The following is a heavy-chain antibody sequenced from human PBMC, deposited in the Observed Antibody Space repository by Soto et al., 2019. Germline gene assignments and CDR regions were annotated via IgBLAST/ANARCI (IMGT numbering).Heavy chain of an antibody. CDR3: ARHPHLNYYGSGSFEEDY. J-gene: IGHJ4*02. Sequence: GESLKISCKGSGYSFTSYWIGWVRQMPGKGLEWMGIIYPGDSDTRYNPSFQGQVTISADKSISTAYLQWSSLKASDTAMYYCARHPHLNYYGSGSFEEDYWGQGTLVTVSS. CDR1: GYSFTSYW. V-gene: IGHV5-51*01. D-gene: IGHD3-10*01. CDR2: IYPGDSDT.